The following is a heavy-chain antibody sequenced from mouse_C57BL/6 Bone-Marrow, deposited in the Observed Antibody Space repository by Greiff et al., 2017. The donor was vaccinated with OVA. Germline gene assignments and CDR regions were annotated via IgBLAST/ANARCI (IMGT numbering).Heavy chain of an antibody. V-gene: IGHV5-6*01. Sequence: EVQLVESGGDLVKPGGSLKLSCAASGFTFSSYGMSWVRQTPDQRLEWVATISSGGSYTYYPDSVKGRFTISRDNAKNTLYLQMSSLKSEDTAMYYCARGGYEDWFAYWGQGTLVTVSA. J-gene: IGHJ3*01. CDR1: GFTFSSYG. D-gene: IGHD3-1*01. CDR3: ARGGYEDWFAY. CDR2: ISSGGSYT.